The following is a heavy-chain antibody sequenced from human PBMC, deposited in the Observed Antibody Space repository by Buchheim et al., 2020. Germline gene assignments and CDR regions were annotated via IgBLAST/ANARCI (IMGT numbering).Heavy chain of an antibody. D-gene: IGHD3-22*01. CDR2: ISSDGRNK. CDR3: ARDISDVVVMGERDDY. V-gene: IGHV3-30*01. Sequence: QVQLVESGGGVVQPGRSLRLSCAASGLTFTTYGMHWVRQAPGKGLEWVAVISSDGRNKHHADSVKGRFTISRDNSKNTLYLQMNSLRGEDTAVYYCARDISDVVVMGERDDYWGQGTL. J-gene: IGHJ4*02. CDR1: GLTFTTYG.